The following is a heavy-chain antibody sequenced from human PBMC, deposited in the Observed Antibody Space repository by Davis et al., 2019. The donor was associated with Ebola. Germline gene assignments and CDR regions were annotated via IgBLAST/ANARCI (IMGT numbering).Heavy chain of an antibody. D-gene: IGHD2-2*02. V-gene: IGHV3-21*01. J-gene: IGHJ4*02. Sequence: GESLKISCAASGFTFSTYSMSWVRQAPGKGLEWVSSISSDSDYIYYADSAKGRFTISRDNAKNSLYLQMNSLRAEDTAVYYCARGRYCSSTSCYRHSSSWYYFDYWGQGTLVTVSS. CDR2: ISSDSDYI. CDR1: GFTFSTYS. CDR3: ARGRYCSSTSCYRHSSSWYYFDY.